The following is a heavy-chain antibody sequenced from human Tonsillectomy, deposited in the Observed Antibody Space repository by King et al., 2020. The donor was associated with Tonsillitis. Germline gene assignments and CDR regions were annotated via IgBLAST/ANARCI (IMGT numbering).Heavy chain of an antibody. V-gene: IGHV3-7*01. CDR2: IKQDGSEK. J-gene: IGHJ4*02. D-gene: IGHD3-22*01. CDR1: GFTFSSYW. Sequence: VQLVQSGGGLVQPGGSLRLSCAASGFTFSSYWMNWVRQAPGKGLEWVANIKQDGSEKYYMDSVMGRFTISRDNAKNSLYLQMNSLRAEDTAVYYCARDIFLSGYYPIYSDYWGQGTLVTVSS. CDR3: ARDIFLSGYYPIYSDY.